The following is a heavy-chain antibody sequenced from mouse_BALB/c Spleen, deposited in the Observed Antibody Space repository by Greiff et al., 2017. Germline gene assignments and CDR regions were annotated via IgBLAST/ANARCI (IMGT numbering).Heavy chain of an antibody. CDR3: TRGQVRHYYAMDY. D-gene: IGHD2-14*01. CDR1: GYTFTSYW. V-gene: IGHV1-5*01. Sequence: EVQLQQSGTVLARPGASVKMSCKASGYTFTSYWMHWVKQRPGQGLEWICAIYPGNSDTSYNQKFKGKAKLTAVTSTSTAYMELSSLTNEDSAVYYCTRGQVRHYYAMDYWGQGTSVTVSS. CDR2: IYPGNSDT. J-gene: IGHJ4*01.